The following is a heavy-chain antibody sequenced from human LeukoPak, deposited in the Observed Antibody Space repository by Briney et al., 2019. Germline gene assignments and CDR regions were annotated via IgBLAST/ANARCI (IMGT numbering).Heavy chain of an antibody. CDR3: ARNWRGDYDY. D-gene: IGHD4-17*01. V-gene: IGHV4-59*12. Sequence: SSETLSLTCTVSGGSMSTYYWTWIRQPPGKGLEWIGYIYYSGSTNYNPSLKSRISISVDTSKNQFSLNLRSVTPADTAVYYCARNWRGDYDYWGQGTLVTVSS. CDR1: GGSMSTYY. CDR2: IYYSGST. J-gene: IGHJ4*02.